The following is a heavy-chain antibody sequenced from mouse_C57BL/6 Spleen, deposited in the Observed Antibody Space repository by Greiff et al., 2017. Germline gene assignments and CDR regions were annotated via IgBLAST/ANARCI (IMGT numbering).Heavy chain of an antibody. CDR2: ISSGGSYT. CDR1: GFTFSSYG. V-gene: IGHV5-6*01. Sequence: EVQLVESGGDLVKPGGSLKLSCAASGFTFSSYGMSWVRQTPDKRLEWVATISSGGSYTYYPDSVKGRFTISRDNAKNTLYLQMSSLKSEDTAMYYCARSYGNYFDYWGQGTTLTVSS. D-gene: IGHD1-1*01. CDR3: ARSYGNYFDY. J-gene: IGHJ2*01.